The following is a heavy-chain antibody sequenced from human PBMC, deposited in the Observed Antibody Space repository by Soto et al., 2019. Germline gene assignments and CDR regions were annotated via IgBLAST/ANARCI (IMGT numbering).Heavy chain of an antibody. CDR1: GIHFNNYC. D-gene: IGHD3-3*01. Sequence: LRASCATSGIHFNNYCMCWVRLATVHGVEGVAAISGNGSETYYADSVRGRFTITRDNSNETLFLQMNRLKAEDTAIYYCAKDMDRVSGVVPAATGSLDFWGQGTLGTVSS. V-gene: IGHV3-23*01. CDR2: ISGNGSET. CDR3: AKDMDRVSGVVPAATGSLDF. J-gene: IGHJ4*02.